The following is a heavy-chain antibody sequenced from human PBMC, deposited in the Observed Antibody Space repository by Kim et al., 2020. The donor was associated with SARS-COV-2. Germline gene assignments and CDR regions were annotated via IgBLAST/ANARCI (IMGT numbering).Heavy chain of an antibody. D-gene: IGHD2-8*01. Sequence: GESLKISCKGSGYSFTSYWISWVRQMPGKGLEWMGRFDPSDSYTNYSPSFQGHVTILADKSISTAYLQWSSLKASDTAMYYCSRHETFPYCTNGVCTTPLHDHWRQGPLLTVSS. CDR1: GYSFTSYW. CDR3: SRHETFPYCTNGVCTTPLHDH. CDR2: FDPSDSYT. J-gene: IGHJ4*02. V-gene: IGHV5-10-1*01.